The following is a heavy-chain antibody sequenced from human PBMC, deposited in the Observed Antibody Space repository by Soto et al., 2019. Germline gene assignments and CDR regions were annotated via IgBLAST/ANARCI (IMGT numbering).Heavy chain of an antibody. CDR2: IIPIFGTA. D-gene: IGHD3-10*01. CDR3: ARDHSVRITMVRGVIGLSADYYYGMDV. CDR1: GGTFSSYA. V-gene: IGHV1-69*13. J-gene: IGHJ6*02. Sequence: ASVKVSCKASGGTFSSYAISWVRQAPGQGLEWMGGIIPIFGTANYAQKFQGRVTITADESTSTAYMELSSLRSEDTAVYYCARDHSVRITMVRGVIGLSADYYYGMDVWGQGTTVTVSS.